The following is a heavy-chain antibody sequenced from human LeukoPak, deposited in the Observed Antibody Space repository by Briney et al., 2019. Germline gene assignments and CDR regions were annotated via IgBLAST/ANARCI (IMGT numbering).Heavy chain of an antibody. Sequence: GGSLRLSCAASGFTVSSNYMSWVRQAPGKGLEWVSVIYSGGSTYYADSVKGRFTISRDNSKNTLYLQMNSLRAEDTAVYYCARGKELLWLGEWPYYFGYWGQGTLVTVSS. CDR3: ARGKELLWLGEWPYYFGY. D-gene: IGHD3-10*01. CDR1: GFTVSSNY. J-gene: IGHJ4*02. CDR2: IYSGGST. V-gene: IGHV3-66*01.